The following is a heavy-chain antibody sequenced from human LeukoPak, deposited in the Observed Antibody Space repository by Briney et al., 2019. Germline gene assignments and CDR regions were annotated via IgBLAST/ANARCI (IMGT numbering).Heavy chain of an antibody. CDR1: GYTFTSYD. CDR2: MNPNSGNT. V-gene: IGHV1-8*01. D-gene: IGHD3-3*01. J-gene: IGHJ6*03. Sequence: VASVTVSFTASGYTFTSYDINWVRQATGQGLEWMGWMNPNSGNTGYAQKFQGRGTMTRNTSISTAYMELSSLRSEDTAVYYCARGPDPNFWSGYYPYYYYYYMDVWGKGTTVTVSS. CDR3: ARGPDPNFWSGYYPYYYYYYMDV.